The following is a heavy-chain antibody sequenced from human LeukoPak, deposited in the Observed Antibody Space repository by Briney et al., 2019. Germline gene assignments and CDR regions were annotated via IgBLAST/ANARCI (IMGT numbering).Heavy chain of an antibody. CDR2: IYSGGST. V-gene: IGHV3-66*02. Sequence: GGSLRLSCAASGFTVSSNYMSWVRQAPGKGQEWVSVIYSGGSTYYADSVKGRFTISRDNSKNTLYLQMNSLRAEDTAVYYCARDHGGSYADFDYWGQGTLVTVSS. CDR1: GFTVSSNY. CDR3: ARDHGGSYADFDY. D-gene: IGHD1-26*01. J-gene: IGHJ4*02.